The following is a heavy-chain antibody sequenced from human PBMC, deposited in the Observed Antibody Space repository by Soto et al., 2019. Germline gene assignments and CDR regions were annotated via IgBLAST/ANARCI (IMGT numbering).Heavy chain of an antibody. J-gene: IGHJ4*02. Sequence: PGGSLRLSCAASGFTLISYWMSWVRQAPGKRLEWVANIKQDGSEKYYVDSVKRRFTISRDNAKNSLYLQMNSLRAEDTAVYYCATEFLEWPPFRYWGQGTLVTVSS. V-gene: IGHV3-7*01. CDR3: ATEFLEWPPFRY. CDR1: GFTLISYW. D-gene: IGHD3-3*01. CDR2: IKQDGSEK.